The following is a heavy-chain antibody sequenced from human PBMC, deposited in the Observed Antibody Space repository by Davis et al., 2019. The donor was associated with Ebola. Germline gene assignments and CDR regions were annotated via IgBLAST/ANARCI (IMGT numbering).Heavy chain of an antibody. D-gene: IGHD2-15*01. Sequence: PSETLSLTCTVSGGSISSYYWSWIRQPAGKGLEWIGRIYTSGSTNYNPSLKSRVTMSVDTSKNQFSLKLSSVTAADTAVYYCARDPRARCSGGSCYSGWFDPWGQGTLVTVSS. CDR3: ARDPRARCSGGSCYSGWFDP. J-gene: IGHJ5*02. V-gene: IGHV4-4*07. CDR2: IYTSGST. CDR1: GGSISSYY.